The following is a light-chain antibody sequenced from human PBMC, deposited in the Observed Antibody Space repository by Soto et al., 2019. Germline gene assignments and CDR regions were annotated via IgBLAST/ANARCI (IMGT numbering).Light chain of an antibody. J-gene: IGKJ3*01. CDR3: QQYCSSHFT. Sequence: EIVLMQSPGTLSLSPGEGATLSCRASQSVNNNYLAWYQQKPCQAPTVLIFDTFRRATGVPDRFSGSGSGTDFTLTISRLEPEDFAVAYCQQYCSSHFTVGPGTKVNVK. CDR1: QSVNNNY. V-gene: IGKV3-20*01. CDR2: DTF.